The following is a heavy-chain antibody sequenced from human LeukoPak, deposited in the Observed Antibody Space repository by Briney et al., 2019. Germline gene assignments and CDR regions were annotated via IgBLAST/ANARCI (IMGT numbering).Heavy chain of an antibody. CDR3: SRDSGRREDY. V-gene: IGHV3-7*01. J-gene: IGHJ4*02. D-gene: IGHD1-26*01. CDR1: GFTFSSYW. CDR2: IKEDGSEK. Sequence: GGSLRLSCAASGFTFSSYWMTWVRQAPGKGLEWVASIKEDGSEKHYVDSVKGRFTISRDNAKDSLILQMNSLRIEDSAVYYCSRDSGRREDYWGQGTLVTVSS.